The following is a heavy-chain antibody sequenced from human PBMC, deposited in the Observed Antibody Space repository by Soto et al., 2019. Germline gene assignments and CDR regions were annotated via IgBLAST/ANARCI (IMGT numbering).Heavy chain of an antibody. Sequence: SETLSLTCTVSCGSISSSSYYWGWIRQPPGKGLEWIASIYNKGTTSYNPSLKSRVTISVDTSKNQLSLRLSSVTVADTAVYYCARKSDALASKPPDYWGQGTLVTVSS. CDR1: CGSISSSSYY. V-gene: IGHV4-39*01. D-gene: IGHD6-19*01. CDR3: ARKSDALASKPPDY. J-gene: IGHJ4*02. CDR2: IYNKGTT.